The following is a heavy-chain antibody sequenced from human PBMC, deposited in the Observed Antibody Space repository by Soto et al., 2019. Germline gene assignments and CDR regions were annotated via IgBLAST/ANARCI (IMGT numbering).Heavy chain of an antibody. D-gene: IGHD6-19*01. V-gene: IGHV6-1*01. J-gene: IGHJ4*02. CDR2: TYYRSTWYN. CDR3: AKDGLADRLDFDY. CDR1: GDSVSSNRVA. Sequence: PSQTLSLTCAISGDSVSSNRVAWNWIRQSPSSGLEWLGRTYYRSTWYNEYAVSVKSRITIKPDTAKNQFSLHLNSVTPEDTAVYYCAKDGLADRLDFDYWGQGILVTVSS.